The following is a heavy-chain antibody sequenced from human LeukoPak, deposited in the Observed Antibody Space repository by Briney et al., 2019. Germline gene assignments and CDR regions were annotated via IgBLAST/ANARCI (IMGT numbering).Heavy chain of an antibody. CDR3: ARQLSDSSGGPWRDYFHP. CDR2: IYPSDSNI. V-gene: IGHV5-51*01. Sequence: GESLKISCKGSGYTFTTYWIGWVRQMPGKGLEWMGIIYPSDSNIKYSPSFQGQVTISAGRSTSPAYLQWSSLKASDTAIYYCARQLSDSSGGPWRDYFHPWGQGTLVTVSS. D-gene: IGHD6-19*01. CDR1: GYTFTTYW. J-gene: IGHJ5*02.